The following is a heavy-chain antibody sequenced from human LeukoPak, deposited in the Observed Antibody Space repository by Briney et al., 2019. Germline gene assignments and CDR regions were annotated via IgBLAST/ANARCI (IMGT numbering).Heavy chain of an antibody. CDR3: ARGIVVVVTATSNWFDP. CDR2: IRYDGNKK. CDR1: GFIFSSYG. Sequence: GGSLRLSCAASGFIFSSYGMHWVRQAPGKGLEWVAFIRYDGNKKYYADSVKGRFTISRDNSKNTLYLQMNSLRAEDTAVYYCARGIVVVVTATSNWFDPWGQGTLVTVSS. D-gene: IGHD2-15*01. J-gene: IGHJ5*02. V-gene: IGHV3-30*02.